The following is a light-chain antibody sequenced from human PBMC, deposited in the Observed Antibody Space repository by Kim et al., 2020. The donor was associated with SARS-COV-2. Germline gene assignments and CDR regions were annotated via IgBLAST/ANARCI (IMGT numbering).Light chain of an antibody. V-gene: IGKV1D-13*01. CDR2: RAS. Sequence: AIQLTQSPSSLSASVGDRVTITCRASQGISSALAWYQQKPGKPPTLLIYRASNLQGGVPSRFSGSGSGTDFTLTISSLQPEDFATYYCQQFNDYPQSFGGGTKVDIK. CDR3: QQFNDYPQS. CDR1: QGISSA. J-gene: IGKJ4*01.